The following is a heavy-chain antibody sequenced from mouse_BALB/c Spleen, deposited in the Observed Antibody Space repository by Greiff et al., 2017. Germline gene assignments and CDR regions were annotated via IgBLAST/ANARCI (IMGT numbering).Heavy chain of an antibody. J-gene: IGHJ4*01. V-gene: IGHV3-6*02. CDR1: GYSITSGYY. Sequence: EVQRVESGPGLVKPSQSLSLTCSVTGYSITSGYYWNWIRQFPGNKLEWMGYISYDGSNNYNPSLKNRISITRDTSKNQFFLKLNSVTTEDTATYYCARETMIRAMDYWGQGTSVTVSS. D-gene: IGHD2-4*01. CDR2: ISYDGSN. CDR3: ARETMIRAMDY.